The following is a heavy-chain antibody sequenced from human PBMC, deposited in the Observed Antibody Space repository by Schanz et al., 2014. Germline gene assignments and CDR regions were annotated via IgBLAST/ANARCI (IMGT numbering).Heavy chain of an antibody. V-gene: IGHV1-69*09. CDR1: GYSFRGYY. Sequence: QVQLVQSGAEVKKPGASVKVSCKASGYSFRGYYIHWVRQAPGQGLEWMGKIIPILGMENYAQKFQGRVKINADISTSTAYMDLSSLRSDDTAVYYCARDIQYHYDTSGPVGAFDIWGQGTVVTVSS. CDR3: ARDIQYHYDTSGPVGAFDI. CDR2: IIPILGME. J-gene: IGHJ3*02. D-gene: IGHD3-22*01.